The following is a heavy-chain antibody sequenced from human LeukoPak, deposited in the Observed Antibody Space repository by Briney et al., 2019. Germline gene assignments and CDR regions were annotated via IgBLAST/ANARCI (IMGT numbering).Heavy chain of an antibody. CDR2: IYHSGST. CDR1: GGSISSSNW. CDR3: ARDVRMTTVFWFDP. Sequence: PSGTLSPTCAVSGGSISSSNWWSWVRQPPGKGLEWIGEIYHSGSTNYNPSLKSRVTISVDKSKNQFSLKLSSVTAADTAVYYCARDVRMTTVFWFDPWGQGTLVTVSS. V-gene: IGHV4-4*02. J-gene: IGHJ5*02. D-gene: IGHD4-17*01.